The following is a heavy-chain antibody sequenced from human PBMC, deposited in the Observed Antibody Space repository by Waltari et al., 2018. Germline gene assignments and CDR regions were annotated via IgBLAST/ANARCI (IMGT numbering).Heavy chain of an antibody. J-gene: IGHJ6*02. V-gene: IGHV1-69*13. CDR3: ARDRGTTVTTNYYYGMDV. D-gene: IGHD4-17*01. Sequence: QVQLVQSGAEVKKPGSSVKVSCKASGGTFSSYAISWVRQAPGQGLEWMGGIIPIFGTANYAQKFQGRVTITADESTSTAYMELSSLRSEDTAVYYCARDRGTTVTTNYYYGMDVWGQGTTVTVSS. CDR1: GGTFSSYA. CDR2: IIPIFGTA.